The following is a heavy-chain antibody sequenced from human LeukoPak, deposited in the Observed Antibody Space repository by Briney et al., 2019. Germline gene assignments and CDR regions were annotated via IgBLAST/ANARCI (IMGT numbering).Heavy chain of an antibody. V-gene: IGHV4-61*02. CDR3: ARESGYCSSTSCSEYYYYYYGMDV. D-gene: IGHD2-2*01. CDR1: GGSISSGSYY. CDR2: IYTSGST. J-gene: IGHJ6*02. Sequence: SQTLSLTCTVSGGSISSGSYYWRWIRQPAGKGLEWIGRIYTSGSTNYNPSLKSRVTISVDTSKNQFSLKLSSVTAADTAVYYCARESGYCSSTSCSEYYYYYYGMDVWGQGTTVTVSS.